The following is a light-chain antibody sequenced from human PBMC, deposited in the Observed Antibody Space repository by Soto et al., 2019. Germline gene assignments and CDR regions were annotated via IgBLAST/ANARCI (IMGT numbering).Light chain of an antibody. J-gene: IGKJ1*01. CDR2: DAS. CDR1: HNIERW. Sequence: GDRVTITCRASHNIERWMAWYQQKPGKAPSLLIFDASTLHSGVPSRFSGSGSGTDFTLTISSLQPDDFATYYCQQFAISTTVGQGTKVDIK. CDR3: QQFAISTT. V-gene: IGKV1-5*01.